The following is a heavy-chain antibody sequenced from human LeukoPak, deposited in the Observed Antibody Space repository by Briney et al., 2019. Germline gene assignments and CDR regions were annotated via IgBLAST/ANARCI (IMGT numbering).Heavy chain of an antibody. CDR3: TMGGPAVAVPGDY. Sequence: PSETLSLTCAVYGGSFSGYWWSWMRQYFDKGLEWIGEINHSGTTNYDPSLKSRVTISVDLYNDQFSLKLSSGTAADTAVYYCTMGGPAVAVPGDYWGQGSRVTVSS. V-gene: IGHV4-34*01. D-gene: IGHD6-19*01. CDR2: INHSGTT. CDR1: GGSFSGYW. J-gene: IGHJ4*02.